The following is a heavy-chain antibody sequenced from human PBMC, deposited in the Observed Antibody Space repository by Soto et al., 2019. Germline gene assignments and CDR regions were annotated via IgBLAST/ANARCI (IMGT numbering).Heavy chain of an antibody. D-gene: IGHD3-22*01. CDR1: GYTFTSYY. CDR3: ARAAPYYDSSGYHGSFDY. J-gene: IGHJ4*02. Sequence: GASVKVSCKASGYTFTSYYMHWVRQAPGQGLEWMGIINPSGGSTSYAQKFQGRVTMTRDTSTSTVYMELSGLRSEDTAVYYCARAAPYYDSSGYHGSFDYWGQGTLVTVSS. V-gene: IGHV1-46*01. CDR2: INPSGGST.